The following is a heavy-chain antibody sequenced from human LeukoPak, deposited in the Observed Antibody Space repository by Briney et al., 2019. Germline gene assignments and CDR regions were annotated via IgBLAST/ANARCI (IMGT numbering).Heavy chain of an antibody. J-gene: IGHJ4*02. CDR2: IWYDGSNK. CDR3: ARDTRETPFDY. D-gene: IGHD5-24*01. CDR1: GFTFSSYG. V-gene: IGHV3-33*01. Sequence: PGRSLRLSCAASGFTFSSYGVHWVRQAPGKGLEWVAVIWYDGSNKYYADSVKGRFTISRDSSKNTLYLQMNSLRAEDTAVYYCARDTRETPFDYWGQGTLVTVSS.